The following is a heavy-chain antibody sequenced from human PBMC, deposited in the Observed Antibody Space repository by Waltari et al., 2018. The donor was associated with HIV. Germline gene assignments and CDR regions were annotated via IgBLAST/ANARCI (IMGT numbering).Heavy chain of an antibody. D-gene: IGHD3-22*01. CDR2: IYTTGST. J-gene: IGHJ6*02. CDR3: ARQGVVVITPRRDFYYGLDV. Sequence: QVQLLESGPGLVKPSETLSLTCTVSGDSISGYYWSWIRQPAGKGLEWIGRIYTTGSTNYTPSLKSRVTMSVDTSKNQFSLNLTSVTAADTAVYYCARQGVVVITPRRDFYYGLDVWGQGTTVAVSS. CDR1: GDSISGYY. V-gene: IGHV4-4*07.